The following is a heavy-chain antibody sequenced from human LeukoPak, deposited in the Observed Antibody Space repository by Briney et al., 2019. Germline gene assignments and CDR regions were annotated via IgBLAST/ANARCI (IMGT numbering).Heavy chain of an antibody. D-gene: IGHD1-26*01. V-gene: IGHV3-21*01. CDR3: ARDSGSYSIDY. CDR2: ISSGSTYI. J-gene: IGHJ4*02. Sequence: PGGSLRLSCAASGFTFSSYNMNWVRQAPGKGLEWVSSISSGSTYIYYADSVKGRFTISRDNAKNSLYLQMNSLRAEDTAVYYCARDSGSYSIDYWGQGTLVTVSS. CDR1: GFTFSSYN.